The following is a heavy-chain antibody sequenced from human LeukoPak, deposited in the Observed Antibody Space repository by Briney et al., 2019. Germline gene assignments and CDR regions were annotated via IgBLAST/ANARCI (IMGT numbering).Heavy chain of an antibody. Sequence: GGSLRLSCAASGFTLSSCGMHWVRQAPGKGLEWVAFIRYDGTNKYYADSVKGRFTISRDNSKNTLYLQMNSLRAEDTAVYYCAKNPPYYYDSSGSALDYWGQGTLVTVSS. V-gene: IGHV3-30*02. J-gene: IGHJ4*02. CDR1: GFTLSSCG. D-gene: IGHD3-22*01. CDR3: AKNPPYYYDSSGSALDY. CDR2: IRYDGTNK.